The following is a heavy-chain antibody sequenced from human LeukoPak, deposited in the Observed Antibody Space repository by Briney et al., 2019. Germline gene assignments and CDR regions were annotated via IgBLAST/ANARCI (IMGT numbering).Heavy chain of an antibody. CDR2: MHPNSGNT. CDR1: GYTFTSYD. V-gene: IGHV1-8*01. Sequence: ASVKVSCKASGYTFTSYDINWVRQATGQGLEWMGWMHPNSGNTGYAQKFQGRVTMTRNTSISTAYMELSSLRSEDTAVYYCARGLHDPRYGDYENYWGQGTLVTVSS. J-gene: IGHJ4*02. D-gene: IGHD4-17*01. CDR3: ARGLHDPRYGDYENY.